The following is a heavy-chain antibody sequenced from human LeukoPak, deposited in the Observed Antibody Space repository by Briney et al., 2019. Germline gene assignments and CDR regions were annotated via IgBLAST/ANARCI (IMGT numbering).Heavy chain of an antibody. V-gene: IGHV3-30*02. CDR2: IRYDGSNK. D-gene: IGHD6-19*01. J-gene: IGHJ1*01. CDR3: ARGGKRALAGTRSPQYFQH. CDR1: GLTFSSYG. Sequence: GGSLRLSCAASGLTFSSYGMHWVRQAPGKGLEWVAYIRYDGSNKYYADSVKGRFTISRDNSKNTLYVQMNSLRAEDTAVYYCARGGKRALAGTRSPQYFQHWGQGTLVTVSS.